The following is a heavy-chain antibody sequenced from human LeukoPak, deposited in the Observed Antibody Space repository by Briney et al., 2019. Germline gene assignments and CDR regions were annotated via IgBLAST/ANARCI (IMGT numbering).Heavy chain of an antibody. CDR3: ARDRGAYCGGDCYLGFDY. J-gene: IGHJ4*01. CDR2: TYYRSKWYN. V-gene: IGHV6-1*01. D-gene: IGHD2-21*02. CDR1: GDSVSSNSAA. Sequence: SQTLSLTCAISGDSVSSNSAAWNWIRQSPSRGLEWLGRTYYRSKWYNDYAVSVKSRITINLDTSKNQFSLQLNSVTPEDTAVYYCARDRGAYCGGDCYLGFDYWGRGTLVTVSS.